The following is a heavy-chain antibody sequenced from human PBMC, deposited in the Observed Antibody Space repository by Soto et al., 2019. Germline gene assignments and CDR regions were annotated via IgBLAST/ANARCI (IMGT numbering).Heavy chain of an antibody. J-gene: IGHJ6*02. CDR2: TYYRSKLYN. V-gene: IGHV6-1*01. D-gene: IGHD6-6*01. Sequence: LSQTLSLTCAISGDSVSSNSAAWNWIRQSPSRGLEWLGRTYYRSKLYNDYAVSVKSRITINPDTSKNQFSLQLNSVTPEDTAVYYCARGSSSVVYYYYGMDVWGQGTTVTVSS. CDR1: GDSVSSNSAA. CDR3: ARGSSSVVYYYYGMDV.